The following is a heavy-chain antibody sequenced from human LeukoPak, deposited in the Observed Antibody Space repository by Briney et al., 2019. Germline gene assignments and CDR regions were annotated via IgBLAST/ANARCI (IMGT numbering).Heavy chain of an antibody. CDR3: ARDLYYDFWSGSNNDY. CDR1: GFTFSSYW. Sequence: GGPLRLSCAASGFTFSSYWMSWVRQAPGKGLEWVANIKQDGSEKYYVDSVKGRFTISRDNAKNSLYLQMNSLRAEDTAVYYCARDLYYDFWSGSNNDYWGQGTLVTVSS. J-gene: IGHJ4*02. D-gene: IGHD3-3*01. V-gene: IGHV3-7*01. CDR2: IKQDGSEK.